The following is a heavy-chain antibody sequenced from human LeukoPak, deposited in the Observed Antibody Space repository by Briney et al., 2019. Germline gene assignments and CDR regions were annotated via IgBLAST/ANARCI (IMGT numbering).Heavy chain of an antibody. V-gene: IGHV1-2*02. CDR1: GYTFTGYY. D-gene: IGHD3-22*01. Sequence: ASVKVSCKASGYTFTGYYMHWVRQAPGQGLEWMGWINPNSGGTNYAQKFQGRDTMTRDTSISTAYMELSRLRSDDTAVYYCARAPIYYYDSSGYYYFDYWGQGTLVTVSS. J-gene: IGHJ4*02. CDR2: INPNSGGT. CDR3: ARAPIYYYDSSGYYYFDY.